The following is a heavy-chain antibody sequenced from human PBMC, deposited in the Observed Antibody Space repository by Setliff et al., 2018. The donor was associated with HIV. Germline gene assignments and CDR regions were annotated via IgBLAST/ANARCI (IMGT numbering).Heavy chain of an antibody. V-gene: IGHV4-61*02. CDR1: GGSISSDDYY. CDR3: ARHDCGGDCSINWFDP. Sequence: SETLSLTCTVSGGSISSDDYYWNWIRQPPGKGLEWIGRIYTSGSTNYNPSLKSRVTMSVDTSKNQFSLKLSSVTAADTAVYYCARHDCGGDCSINWFDPWGQGTLVTVSS. D-gene: IGHD2-21*02. J-gene: IGHJ5*02. CDR2: IYTSGST.